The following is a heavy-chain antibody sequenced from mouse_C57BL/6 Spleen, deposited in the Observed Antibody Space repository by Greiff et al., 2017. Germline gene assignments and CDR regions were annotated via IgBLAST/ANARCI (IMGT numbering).Heavy chain of an antibody. CDR1: GFSLTSYG. J-gene: IGHJ4*01. V-gene: IGHV2-5*01. CDR2: ICRGGST. CDR3: AKNEKIHYYAMDY. Sequence: VQLQESGPGLVQPSQSLSITCTVSGFSLTSYGVHWVRQSPGKGLEWLGVICRGGSTDYNAAFMSRLSITKDNSKSQVFFKMNSLQADDTAIYYCAKNEKIHYYAMDYWGQGTSVTVTS.